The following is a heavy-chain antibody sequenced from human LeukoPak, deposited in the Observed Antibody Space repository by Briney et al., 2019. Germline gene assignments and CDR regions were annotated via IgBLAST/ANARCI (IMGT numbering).Heavy chain of an antibody. CDR2: IGWVDDK. CDR3: ARMITLSDGRYSSKTLDY. V-gene: IGHV2-70*11. J-gene: IGHJ4*02. CDR1: GFSLSTSSMC. D-gene: IGHD1-26*01. Sequence: SGPALVKPTQTLTLTCTFSGFSLSTSSMCVSWIRQPPGKALEWLASIGWVDDKYYSTSLKTRLTISKDTSKNQVVLTMTNMDPVDTATYYCARMITLSDGRYSSKTLDYWGQGTLVTVSS.